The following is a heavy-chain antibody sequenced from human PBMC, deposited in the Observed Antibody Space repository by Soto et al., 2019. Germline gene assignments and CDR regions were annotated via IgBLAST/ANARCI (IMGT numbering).Heavy chain of an antibody. CDR2: MYDTGST. CDR1: GASMSSGVYS. Sequence: QLQLQESGSGLVKPSQTLSLTCTVSGASMSSGVYSWSWIRQPPGKGLEWIGYMYDTGSTYCNPSLKPRVTISVDMSKNHFSLNLASVTAADTAVYYCARDRGSGSYYPTWGQGILVTVSS. D-gene: IGHD3-10*01. V-gene: IGHV4-30-2*01. J-gene: IGHJ5*02. CDR3: ARDRGSGSYYPT.